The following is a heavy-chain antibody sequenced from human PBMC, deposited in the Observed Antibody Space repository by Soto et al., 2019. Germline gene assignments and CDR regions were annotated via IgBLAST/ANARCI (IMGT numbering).Heavy chain of an antibody. CDR2: IYYSGST. CDR1: GGSISSGGYY. J-gene: IGHJ6*02. D-gene: IGHD3-9*01. V-gene: IGHV4-31*03. CDR3: ARGLADYDILTGYYGLDGMDV. Sequence: SETLSLTCTVSGGSISSGGYYWSWIRQHPGKGLEWIGYIYYSGSTYYNPSLKSRVTISVDTSKNQFSLKLSSVTAADTTVYYCARGLADYDILTGYYGLDGMDVWGQGTTVTVSS.